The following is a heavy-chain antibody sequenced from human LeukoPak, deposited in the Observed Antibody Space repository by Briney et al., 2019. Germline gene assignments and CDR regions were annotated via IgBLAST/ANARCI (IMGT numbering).Heavy chain of an antibody. J-gene: IGHJ6*03. CDR1: GGSISSSSYY. D-gene: IGHD2/OR15-2a*01. V-gene: IGHV4-39*07. CDR3: ARAVGLNPISRYYYMDV. CDR2: IYYSGST. Sequence: ASETLSLTCTVSGGSISSSSYYWGWIRQPPGKGLEWIGSIYYSGSTYYNPSLKSRVTISVDTSKNQFSLKLSSVTAADTAVYYCARAVGLNPISRYYYMDVWGKGTTVTVSS.